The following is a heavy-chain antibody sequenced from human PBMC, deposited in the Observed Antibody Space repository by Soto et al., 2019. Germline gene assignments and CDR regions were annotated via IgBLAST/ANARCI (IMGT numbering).Heavy chain of an antibody. Sequence: VQLLESGGGLVQPGGSLRLSCAASGFTFNSYAMSWVRQAPGKGLEWVSVISGSGGSTYYADSVKGRFTISRDNSKNRLYLQMNSLRAEDTAVYYCAKCSPRYSSGLKAYYFDYWGQGTLVTVSS. J-gene: IGHJ4*02. D-gene: IGHD6-19*01. CDR1: GFTFNSYA. CDR2: ISGSGGST. V-gene: IGHV3-23*01. CDR3: AKCSPRYSSGLKAYYFDY.